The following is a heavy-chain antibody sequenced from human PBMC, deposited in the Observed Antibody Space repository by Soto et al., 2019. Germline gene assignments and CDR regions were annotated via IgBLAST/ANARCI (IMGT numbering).Heavy chain of an antibody. CDR3: ARASIVVVPAAVFVGAFDI. D-gene: IGHD2-2*01. CDR2: INPNSGGT. CDR1: GYTFTGYY. J-gene: IGHJ3*02. V-gene: IGHV1-2*04. Sequence: ASVKVSCKASGYTFTGYYMHWVRQAPGQGLEWMGWINPNSGGTNYAQKFQGWVTMTRDTSISTAYMELSRLGFDDTAVYYCARASIVVVPAAVFVGAFDIWGQGTMVTVSS.